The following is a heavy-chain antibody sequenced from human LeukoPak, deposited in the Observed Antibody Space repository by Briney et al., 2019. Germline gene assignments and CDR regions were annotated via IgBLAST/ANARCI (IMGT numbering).Heavy chain of an antibody. CDR3: ARGGSYDILTGYGYNWFDP. V-gene: IGHV1-2*06. CDR1: GYTLTGYY. Sequence: ASVKVSCKASGYTLTGYYMHWVRQAPGQGLEWMGRINPNSGGTNYAQKFQGRVTMTRDTSISTAYMELSRLRSDDTAVYYCARGGSYDILTGYGYNWFDPWGQGTLVTVSS. J-gene: IGHJ5*02. D-gene: IGHD3-9*01. CDR2: INPNSGGT.